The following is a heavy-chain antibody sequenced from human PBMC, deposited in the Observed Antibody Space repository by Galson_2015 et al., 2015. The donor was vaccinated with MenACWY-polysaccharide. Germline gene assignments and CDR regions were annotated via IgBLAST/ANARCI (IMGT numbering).Heavy chain of an antibody. Sequence: PALVKPTQPLTLPRSFSGFSLSTSGVGVGWIRQPPGRALEWLALIYGDDDKRYSPSLQSRLTITKDISKNQVVLIMTTMDPVDTATYYCARRPVAAAMGGVYDYWGQGILVTVSS. CDR1: GFSLSTSGVG. J-gene: IGHJ4*02. V-gene: IGHV2-5*02. CDR3: ARRPVAAAMGGVYDY. CDR2: IYGDDDK. D-gene: IGHD2-2*01.